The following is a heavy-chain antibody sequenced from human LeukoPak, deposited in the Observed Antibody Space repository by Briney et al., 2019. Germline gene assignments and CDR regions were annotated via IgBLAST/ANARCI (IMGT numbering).Heavy chain of an antibody. V-gene: IGHV4-59*01. Sequence: SETLSLTCTVSGGSISSYYWSWIRQPPGKGLEWIGYIYYSGSTNYNPSLKSRVTISVDTSKNQFSLKLSSVTAADTAVYYCARASLSSWKGAEYFQHWGQGTLVTVSS. CDR2: IYYSGST. CDR1: GGSISSYY. CDR3: ARASLSSWKGAEYFQH. D-gene: IGHD6-13*01. J-gene: IGHJ1*01.